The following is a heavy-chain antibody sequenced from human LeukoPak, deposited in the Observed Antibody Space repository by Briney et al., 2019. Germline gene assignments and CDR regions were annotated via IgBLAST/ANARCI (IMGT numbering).Heavy chain of an antibody. CDR3: ARDGLPALDYYNSGGYDYFDY. D-gene: IGHD3-10*01. V-gene: IGHV7-4-1*02. CDR1: GGTFSSYA. CDR2: INTHTGNP. J-gene: IGHJ4*02. Sequence: GASVKVSCKASGGTFSSYAISWVRQAPGQGLQWMGWINTHTGNPTYAQDFTGRFVFSLDTSVNTAYLQISSLTAEDSAVYYCARDGLPALDYYNSGGYDYFDYWGQGALVTVSS.